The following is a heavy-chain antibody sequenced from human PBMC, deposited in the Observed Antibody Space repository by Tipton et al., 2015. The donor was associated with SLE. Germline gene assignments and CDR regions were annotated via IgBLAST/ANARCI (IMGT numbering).Heavy chain of an antibody. CDR2: IYASGST. Sequence: LRLSCAVYGGSFSGYYWSWIRQPAGKGLEWIGRIYASGSTEYNPSLKSRVTISVDPSKNQFSLRLTSLTAADTAVYYCARVVYSFSDAFDIWGQGTLVTVSS. V-gene: IGHV4-59*10. CDR1: GGSFSGYY. J-gene: IGHJ3*02. CDR3: ARVVYSFSDAFDI. D-gene: IGHD6-13*01.